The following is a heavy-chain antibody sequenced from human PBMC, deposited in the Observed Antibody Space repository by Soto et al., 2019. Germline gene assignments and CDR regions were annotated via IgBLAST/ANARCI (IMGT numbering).Heavy chain of an antibody. V-gene: IGHV3-7*01. CDR1: GFTFSSYW. D-gene: IGHD6-13*01. CDR2: IKQDGSEE. CDR3: ARIAASGRGWDV. Sequence: EVQLVESGGGLVQPGGSLRLSCVDSGFTFSSYWMSWVRQARVKGLEGVGNIKQDGSEENYVDSVKGRLTISRDNAKNSMYLQMNSLRAEDTAVYYCARIAASGRGWDVWGQGTTVVVSS. J-gene: IGHJ6*02.